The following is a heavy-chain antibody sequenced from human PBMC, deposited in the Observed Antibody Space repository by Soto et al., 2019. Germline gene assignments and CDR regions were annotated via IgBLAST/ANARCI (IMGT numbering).Heavy chain of an antibody. D-gene: IGHD3-16*02. CDR1: GFTFSSYA. J-gene: IGHJ4*02. CDR3: ANPPLHVWGSYRYSPFDY. V-gene: IGHV3-23*01. Sequence: GGSLRLSCAASGFTFSSYAMSWVRQAPGKGLEWVSAISGSGGSTYYADSVKGRFTISRDNSKNTLYLQMNSLRAEDTAVYYCANPPLHVWGSYRYSPFDYWGQGTLVTVSS. CDR2: ISGSGGST.